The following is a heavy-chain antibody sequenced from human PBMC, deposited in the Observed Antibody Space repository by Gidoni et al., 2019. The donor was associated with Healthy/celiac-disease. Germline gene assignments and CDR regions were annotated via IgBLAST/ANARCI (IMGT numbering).Heavy chain of an antibody. D-gene: IGHD5-18*01. V-gene: IGHV1-18*01. CDR1: GSTFPSYG. Sequence: QVQRVQSGAEVKKPGPSVKVPCKSSGSTFPSYGISWVRQAPGQVLEWMGWISAYNGNTNYAQKLQGRVTMTTDTATSTAYMALRSLRSDDTAVYYCAAFVDTAAGALDYWGQGTLVTVSS. J-gene: IGHJ4*02. CDR3: AAFVDTAAGALDY. CDR2: ISAYNGNT.